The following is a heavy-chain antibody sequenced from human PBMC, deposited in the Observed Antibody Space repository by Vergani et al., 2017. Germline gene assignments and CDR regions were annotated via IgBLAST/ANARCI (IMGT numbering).Heavy chain of an antibody. Sequence: EVDLVESGGGLAQPGGSLRLSCEASGITFWKFGMHWVRHGPGKGLEWVSGIRWDSGAVDYADSVRGRFTISRDNDKNSLFLEMNSLGFEDTAVYFCTKGSVYYHDSAGHGYDPYTGFDLWGQGTLVTVSS. CDR1: GITFWKFG. CDR3: TKGSVYYHDSAGHGYDPYTGFDL. J-gene: IGHJ3*01. V-gene: IGHV3-9*01. CDR2: IRWDSGAV. D-gene: IGHD5-12*01.